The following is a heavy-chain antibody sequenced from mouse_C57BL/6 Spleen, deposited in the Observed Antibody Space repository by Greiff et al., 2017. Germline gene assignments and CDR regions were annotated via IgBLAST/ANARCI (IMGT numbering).Heavy chain of an antibody. Sequence: QVQLQQPGAELVKPGASVKMSCKASGYTFTSYWITWVKQRPGQGLEWIGDIYPGSGSTNYNEKFKSKATLTVDTSSSTAYMQLSSLTSEDSAVYYCARSDYYGSSRGFAYWGQGTLVTVAA. CDR3: ARSDYYGSSRGFAY. CDR2: IYPGSGST. V-gene: IGHV1-55*01. CDR1: GYTFTSYW. J-gene: IGHJ3*01. D-gene: IGHD1-1*01.